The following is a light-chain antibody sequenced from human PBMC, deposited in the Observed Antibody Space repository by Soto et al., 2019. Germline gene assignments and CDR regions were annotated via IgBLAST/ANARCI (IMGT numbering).Light chain of an antibody. Sequence: QSALTQPASVSGSPGQSITISCTGTSGDVGGYNYVSWYQHHPGKAPKLMIYEVTNRPSGVSNRFSGSKSGNTASLTISGLQAEDEADYYCISYTSGSTPYVFGTGTKVTVL. J-gene: IGLJ1*01. CDR1: SGDVGGYNY. CDR2: EVT. CDR3: ISYTSGSTPYV. V-gene: IGLV2-14*01.